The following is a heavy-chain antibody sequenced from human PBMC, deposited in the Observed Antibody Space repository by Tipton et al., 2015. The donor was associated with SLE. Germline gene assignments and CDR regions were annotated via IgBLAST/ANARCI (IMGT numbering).Heavy chain of an antibody. CDR3: AATLIAENGTVSYGMVV. CDR2: IVVGSDNT. CDR1: GFAFSNSA. J-gene: IGHJ6*02. D-gene: IGHD6-19*01. V-gene: IGHV1-58*01. Sequence: QLVQSGPEVKKPGTSVKVSCTASGFAFSNSAVQWVRQARGERLEWMGWIVVGSDNTNYAQKFQERVSITRDMSTSTAYMELGSLRSEDAAVYYCAATLIAENGTVSYGMVVWGQGTTVTVPS.